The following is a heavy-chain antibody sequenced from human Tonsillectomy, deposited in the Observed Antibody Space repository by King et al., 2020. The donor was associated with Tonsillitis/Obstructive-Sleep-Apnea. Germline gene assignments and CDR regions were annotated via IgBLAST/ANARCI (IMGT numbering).Heavy chain of an antibody. V-gene: IGHV3-9*01. CDR2: ISWNSGSI. CDR1: GFTFDDYA. CDR3: AKARAFSLDTSMDLDY. D-gene: IGHD5-18*01. Sequence: VQLVESGGGLVQPGRSLRLSCAASGFTFDDYAMHWVRQAPGKGLEWVSGISWNSGSIGYADSVKGRFTISRDNAKNSLYLQMNSLRAEDTALYYCAKARAFSLDTSMDLDYWGQGTLVTVSS. J-gene: IGHJ4*02.